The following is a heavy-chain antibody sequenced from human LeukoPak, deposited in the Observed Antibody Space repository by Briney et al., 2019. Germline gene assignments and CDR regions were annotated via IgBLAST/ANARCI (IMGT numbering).Heavy chain of an antibody. J-gene: IGHJ5*02. V-gene: IGHV4-59*01. Sequence: SGTLSLTCTVSGGSISSYYWSWIRQPPGKGLEWIGYIYYSGSTNYNPSLKSRVTISVDTSKNQFSLKLSSVTAADTAVYYCARVTMVWGVVNWFDPWGQGTLVTVSS. CDR3: ARVTMVWGVVNWFDP. D-gene: IGHD3-10*01. CDR2: IYYSGST. CDR1: GGSISSYY.